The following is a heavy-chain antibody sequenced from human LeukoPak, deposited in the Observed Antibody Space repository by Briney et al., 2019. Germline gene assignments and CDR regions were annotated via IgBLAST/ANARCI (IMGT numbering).Heavy chain of an antibody. J-gene: IGHJ4*02. V-gene: IGHV4-59*01. CDR1: GASISHYY. D-gene: IGHD2-2*01. Sequence: SETLSLTCTVSGASISHYYWSWIRQPPGRGLEWIGCAFYTGSTNYNPSLKSRVTISIDTSKSQFSLRLTSVTAADTAIYYCASLSHCSTSSCFDYWGRGTLVTVSS. CDR3: ASLSHCSTSSCFDY. CDR2: AFYTGST.